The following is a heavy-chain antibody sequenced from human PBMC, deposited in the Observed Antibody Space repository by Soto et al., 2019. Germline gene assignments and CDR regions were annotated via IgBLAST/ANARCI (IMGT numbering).Heavy chain of an antibody. CDR3: AKDATRTSGWYYFDC. J-gene: IGHJ4*02. D-gene: IGHD6-19*01. Sequence: GGSLRLSCAASGFTFSILAMGWVRQAPGKGLEWVSVIDYTGGTTYYTDSVKGRFIISRDNSKKILYLQMNSLRTEDTAIYYCAKDATRTSGWYYFDCWGRGALVTVSS. V-gene: IGHV3-23*01. CDR1: GFTFSILA. CDR2: IDYTGGTT.